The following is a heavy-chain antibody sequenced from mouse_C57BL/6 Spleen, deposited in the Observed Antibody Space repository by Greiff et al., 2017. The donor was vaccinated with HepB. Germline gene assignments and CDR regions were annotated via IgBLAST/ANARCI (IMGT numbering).Heavy chain of an antibody. CDR2: ISNGGGST. V-gene: IGHV5-12*01. D-gene: IGHD1-1*01. CDR1: GFTFSDYY. Sequence: DVKLVESGGGLVQPGGSLKLSCAASGFTFSDYYMYWVRQTPEKRLEWVAYISNGGGSTYYPDTVKGRFTISRDNAKNTLYLQMSRLKSEDTAMYYCARDPSTGFAYWGQGTLVTVSA. J-gene: IGHJ3*01. CDR3: ARDPSTGFAY.